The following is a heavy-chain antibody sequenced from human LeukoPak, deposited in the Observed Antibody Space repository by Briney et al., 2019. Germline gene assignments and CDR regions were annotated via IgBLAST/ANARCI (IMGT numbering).Heavy chain of an antibody. J-gene: IGHJ4*02. CDR3: AKAYYYDSSGKPRTILLFDY. D-gene: IGHD3-22*01. V-gene: IGHV3-13*01. CDR1: GFTFSSYD. CDR2: IGTAGDT. Sequence: GGSLRLSCAASGFTFSSYDMHWVRQATGKGLEWVSAIGTAGDTYYPGSVKGRFTISRDNSKNTLYLQMNSLRAEDTAVYYCAKAYYYDSSGKPRTILLFDYWGQGTLVTVSS.